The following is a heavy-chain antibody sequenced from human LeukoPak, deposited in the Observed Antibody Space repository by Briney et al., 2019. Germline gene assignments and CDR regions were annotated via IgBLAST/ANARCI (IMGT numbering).Heavy chain of an antibody. CDR2: IYSGGST. D-gene: IGHD5-18*01. J-gene: IGHJ4*02. Sequence: GGSLRLSCAASGFTVSSNYMSWVRQAPGKGLEWVSVIYSGGSTYYADSVKGRFTISRDNSKNTLYLQMNSLRAEDTAVYYCARHTIQLWYGYYFDYWGQGTLVTVSS. CDR1: GFTVSSNY. V-gene: IGHV3-66*04. CDR3: ARHTIQLWYGYYFDY.